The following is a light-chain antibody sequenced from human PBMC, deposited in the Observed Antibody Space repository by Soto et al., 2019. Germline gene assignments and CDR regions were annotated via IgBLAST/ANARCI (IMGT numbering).Light chain of an antibody. V-gene: IGLV1-51*02. J-gene: IGLJ3*02. CDR2: QNN. CDR3: GTWESALSACV. Sequence: QSVLTQPPSVSAAPGQKVTISCSGGSSNIGANFVSWYQHLPGTAPQLLIYQNNKRPSDIPDRFSGSKSGTSATLGITGLQTGDEADYYCGTWESALSACVFGGGTKVTVL. CDR1: SSNIGANF.